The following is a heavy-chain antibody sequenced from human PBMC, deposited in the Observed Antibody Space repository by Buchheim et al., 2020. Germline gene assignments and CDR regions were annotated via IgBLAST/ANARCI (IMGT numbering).Heavy chain of an antibody. J-gene: IGHJ6*02. CDR3: ARIPYYYYYGLDV. Sequence: QVQLQESGPGLVKPSGTLSLTCDVSGGSISSNYWWSWVRQPPGMGLEWIGEIYHSGSTNYNPSLKSRVTISVAKSNNQFSPKLTSVTAADTAVYYCARIPYYYYYGLDVWGQGTT. CDR2: IYHSGST. D-gene: IGHD2-21*01. CDR1: GGSISSNYW. V-gene: IGHV4-4*02.